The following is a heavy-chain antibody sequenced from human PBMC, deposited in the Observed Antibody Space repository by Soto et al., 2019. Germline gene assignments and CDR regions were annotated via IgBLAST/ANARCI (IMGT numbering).Heavy chain of an antibody. D-gene: IGHD1-26*01. CDR3: ARHHGKWDVAYYYYYMDV. CDR1: GGSISSSSYY. V-gene: IGHV4-39*01. CDR2: IYYSGST. Sequence: SETLSLTCTVSGGSISSSSYYWGWIRQPPGKGLEWIGSIYYSGSTYYNPSLKSRVTISVDTSKNQFSLKLSSVTAADTAVYYCARHHGKWDVAYYYYYMDVWGKGTTVTVSS. J-gene: IGHJ6*03.